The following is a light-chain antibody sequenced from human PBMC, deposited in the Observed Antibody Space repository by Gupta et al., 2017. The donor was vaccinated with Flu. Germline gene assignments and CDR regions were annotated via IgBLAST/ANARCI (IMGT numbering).Light chain of an antibody. CDR3: QQYGSERPLST. V-gene: IGKV3-20*01. J-gene: IGKJ3*01. CDR1: QSVSSSY. Sequence: DIVLTQSPGTLSLSRGERAPLSSRASQSVSSSYLAWYEKKPGQAPRRLIYGASSRATGIPDRFSGSGCGTDFTLTISSLEPEDFEVYYCQQYGSERPLSTFGHGTKVDIK. CDR2: GAS.